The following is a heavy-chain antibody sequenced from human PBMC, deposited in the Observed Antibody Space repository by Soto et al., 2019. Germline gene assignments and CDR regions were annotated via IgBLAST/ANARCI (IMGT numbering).Heavy chain of an antibody. J-gene: IGHJ4*01. D-gene: IGHD2-8*01. CDR2: IKSKTDGGTT. CDR3: TTDSYSTIIKVRFDY. Sequence: GGSLRLSWAASGFTFTNAWINWVRQAPGKGLEWVGRIKSKTDGGTTDYAEPVKGRFAISRDDSNNMVYLQMNSLKIEDTAVYYCTTDSYSTIIKVRFDYWGNGTLVTVSS. CDR1: GFTFTNAW. V-gene: IGHV3-15*07.